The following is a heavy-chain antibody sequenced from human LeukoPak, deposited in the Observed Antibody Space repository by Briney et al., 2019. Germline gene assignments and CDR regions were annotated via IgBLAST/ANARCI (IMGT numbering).Heavy chain of an antibody. J-gene: IGHJ4*02. CDR1: GFTFNTYA. V-gene: IGHV3-23*01. D-gene: IGHD3-10*01. CDR3: ARERSGSYYRRTSDY. CDR2: ICGSGGCT. Sequence: QAGGSLRLSCAASGFTFNTYAIYWVRQAPGKGLEWVSGICGSGGCTYYADSVKGRFTISRDNSKNTVYLQMNSLRAEDTAVYYCARERSGSYYRRTSDYWGQGTLVTVSS.